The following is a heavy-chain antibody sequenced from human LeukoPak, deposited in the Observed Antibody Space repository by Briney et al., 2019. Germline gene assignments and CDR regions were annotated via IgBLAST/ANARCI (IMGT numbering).Heavy chain of an antibody. V-gene: IGHV3-21*05. Sequence: PGGSLRLSCAASGFIFSQYSMNWVRQAPGKGLEWVSHIRSSSETFYADSVKGRFTISRDNAKNSLYLQMNSLRAEDTAVYYCARKTYGSGSYNDYWGQGTLVTVSS. CDR3: ARKTYGSGSYNDY. D-gene: IGHD3-10*01. J-gene: IGHJ4*02. CDR2: IRSSSET. CDR1: GFIFSQYS.